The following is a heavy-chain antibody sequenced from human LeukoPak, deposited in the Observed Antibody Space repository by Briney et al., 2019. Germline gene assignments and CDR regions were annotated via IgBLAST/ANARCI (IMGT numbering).Heavy chain of an antibody. V-gene: IGHV3-48*03. CDR1: GFTFSTYE. CDR2: ITSSGSTI. CDR3: ARGEVVTASLPDFYYYYMDV. D-gene: IGHD2-15*01. J-gene: IGHJ6*03. Sequence: PGGSLRLSCAASGFTFSTYEMNWVRQAPGKGLEWVSYITSSGSTIYYADSVKGQFTISGDNAKNSLYLQMNSLRAEDTAVYYCARGEVVTASLPDFYYYYMDVWGKGTTVTISS.